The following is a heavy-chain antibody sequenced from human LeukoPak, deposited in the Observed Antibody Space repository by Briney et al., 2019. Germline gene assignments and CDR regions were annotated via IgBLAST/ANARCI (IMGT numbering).Heavy chain of an antibody. CDR2: ISGSGGST. J-gene: IGHJ4*02. V-gene: IGHV3-23*01. Sequence: GGSLRLSCAASGFTFSSYAVSWVRQAPGKGLEWVSAISGSGGSTYYADSVKGRFTISRDNSKNTLYLQMNSLRAEDTAVYYCATLPPFSSSWYDYWGQGTLVTVSS. CDR3: ATLPPFSSSWYDY. D-gene: IGHD6-13*01. CDR1: GFTFSSYA.